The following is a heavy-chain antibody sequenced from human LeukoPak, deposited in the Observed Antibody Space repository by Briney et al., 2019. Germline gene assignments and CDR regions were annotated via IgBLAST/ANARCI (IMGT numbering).Heavy chain of an antibody. J-gene: IGHJ4*02. V-gene: IGHV1-69*01. D-gene: IGHD1-26*01. CDR1: GGTFSSYG. Sequence: ASVKVSCKASGGTFSSYGISWVRQAPGQGLEWMGGIIPIFGTANYAQKFQGRVTITADESTSTAYMELSSLRSEDTAVYYCASSRLRRGIVAPDYWGQGTLVTVSS. CDR3: ASSRLRRGIVAPDY. CDR2: IIPIFGTA.